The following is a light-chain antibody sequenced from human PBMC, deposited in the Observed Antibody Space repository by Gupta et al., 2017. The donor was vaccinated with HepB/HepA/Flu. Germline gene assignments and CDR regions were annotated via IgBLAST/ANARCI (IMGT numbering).Light chain of an antibody. V-gene: IGLV4-69*01. CDR3: QTWGTGNLV. CDR2: LTSDGSH. CDR1: SGHSSYA. Sequence: QLVLTQSPSASASLAASVKLTCTLSSGHSSYAVAWHQQQPEKGPRYLMKLTSDGSHSKGDGIPDRFSGSSSGAARYLTISSLQSEDEADDYCQTWGTGNLVFGGGTKLTVL. J-gene: IGLJ2*01.